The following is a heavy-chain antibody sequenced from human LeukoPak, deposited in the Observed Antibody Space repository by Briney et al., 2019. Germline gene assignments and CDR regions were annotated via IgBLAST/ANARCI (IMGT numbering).Heavy chain of an antibody. CDR1: GFTFSSYS. J-gene: IGHJ4*02. Sequence: GGSLRLSCAASGFTFSSYSMNWVRQAPGKGLEWVSSISSSSSYIYYADSVKGRFTISRDNAKNSLYLQMNSLRAEDTAVYYCARGVGYSGFSGYWGQGTLVTVSS. D-gene: IGHD5-12*01. V-gene: IGHV3-21*01. CDR2: ISSSSSYI. CDR3: ARGVGYSGFSGY.